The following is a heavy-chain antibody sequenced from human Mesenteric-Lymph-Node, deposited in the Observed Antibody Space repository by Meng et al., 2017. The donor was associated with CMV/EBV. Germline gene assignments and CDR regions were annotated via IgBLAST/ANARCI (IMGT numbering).Heavy chain of an antibody. V-gene: IGHV3-74*01. Sequence: GESLKISCAVSGFTFSDYWMHWVRQAPGKGLVWVSRIHSDGNSTNYADSVKGRFTIPRDNAKNTLYLQMNSLTAEDTAVYHCARGRSTSLDYWGQGTLVTVSS. CDR2: IHSDGNST. CDR3: ARGRSTSLDY. CDR1: GFTFSDYW. J-gene: IGHJ4*02. D-gene: IGHD4-11*01.